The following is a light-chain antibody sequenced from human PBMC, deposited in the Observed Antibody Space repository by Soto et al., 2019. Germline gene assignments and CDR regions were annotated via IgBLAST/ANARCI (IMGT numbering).Light chain of an antibody. V-gene: IGKV2-28*01. CDR3: MQALQTPRT. J-gene: IGKJ1*01. CDR2: LGS. CDR1: QSLLHSNVYNY. Sequence: DIVMTQSPLSLPVTPGEPASISCRSSQSLLHSNVYNYLDWYLQKPGQSPQLLIYLGSNRSSGVPDRFSGSGSGTDFTLKISRVEAEDVGVYYCMQALQTPRTFGQGTK.